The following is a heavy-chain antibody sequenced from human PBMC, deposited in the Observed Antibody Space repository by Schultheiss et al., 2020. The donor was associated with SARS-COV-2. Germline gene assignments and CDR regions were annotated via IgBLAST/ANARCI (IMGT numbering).Heavy chain of an antibody. CDR1: GFTFSSY. D-gene: IGHD6-6*01. J-gene: IGHJ4*02. CDR2: INHSGST. CDR3: ASGPSIAARRFDY. V-gene: IGHV4-34*01. Sequence: GSLRLSCAASGFTFSSYWSWIRQPPGKGLEWIGEINHSGSTNYNPSLKSRVTISVDTSKNQFSLKLSSVTAADTAVYYCASGPSIAARRFDYWGQGTLVTVSS.